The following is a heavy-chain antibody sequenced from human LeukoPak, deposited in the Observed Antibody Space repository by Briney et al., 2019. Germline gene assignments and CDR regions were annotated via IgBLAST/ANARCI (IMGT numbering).Heavy chain of an antibody. CDR3: ARGPFSSGWSSIYYYYYYMDV. V-gene: IGHV4-59*01. CDR2: IYYSGST. D-gene: IGHD6-19*01. Sequence: SETLSLTCTVSGGSISSYYWSWIRQPPGKGLEWIGYIYYSGSTNYNPSLKSRVTISVDTSKNQFSLKLSSVTAADTAVYYCARGPFSSGWSSIYYYYYYMDVWGKGTTVTISS. J-gene: IGHJ6*03. CDR1: GGSISSYY.